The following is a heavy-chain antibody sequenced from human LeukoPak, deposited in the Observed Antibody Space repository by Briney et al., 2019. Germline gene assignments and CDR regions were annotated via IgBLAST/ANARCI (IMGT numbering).Heavy chain of an antibody. CDR3: AKDSYYDILTGYYRGAFDI. CDR1: GFTFSSYA. Sequence: GGALRLSCAASGFTFSSYAMSWVRQAPGKGLEWVSAISGSGGSTYYADSVKGGFTISRDNSKNTLYLQMNRLRAEDTAVYYCAKDSYYDILTGYYRGAFDIWGQGTMVTVSS. V-gene: IGHV3-23*01. CDR2: ISGSGGST. D-gene: IGHD3-9*01. J-gene: IGHJ3*02.